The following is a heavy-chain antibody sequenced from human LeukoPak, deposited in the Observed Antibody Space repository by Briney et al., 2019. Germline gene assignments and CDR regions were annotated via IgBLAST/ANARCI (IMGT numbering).Heavy chain of an antibody. Sequence: PGGSLRLSCAASGFTFSSYWMHWVRQAPGKGLVWVSRISSDGSSTSYADSVKGRFTISRDNAKNTLYLQMNSLRAEDTAVYYCARDRVLLWFGDSNYNWFDPWGQGTLVTVSS. CDR2: ISSDGSST. D-gene: IGHD3-10*01. J-gene: IGHJ5*02. CDR3: ARDRVLLWFGDSNYNWFDP. CDR1: GFTFSSYW. V-gene: IGHV3-74*01.